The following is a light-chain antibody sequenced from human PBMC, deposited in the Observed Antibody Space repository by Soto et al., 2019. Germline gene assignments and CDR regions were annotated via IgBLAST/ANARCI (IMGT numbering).Light chain of an antibody. CDR3: SSYTRSSTYV. J-gene: IGLJ1*01. CDR1: SSDVGAYDY. Sequence: QSALTQPASVSASPGQSIAISCSGTSSDVGAYDYVSWYQHHPGKAPKLIIYEVTYRPSGVSNRFSASKSGNTASLTISGLQAEDEADYYCSSYTRSSTYVFGTGTKVTV. V-gene: IGLV2-14*01. CDR2: EVT.